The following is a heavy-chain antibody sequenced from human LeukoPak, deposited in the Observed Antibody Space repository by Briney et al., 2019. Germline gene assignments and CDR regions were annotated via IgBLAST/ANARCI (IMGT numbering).Heavy chain of an antibody. Sequence: GESLKISCKGSGYSCTSYWIGWVRQMPGKGLEWMGIIYPGDSDTRYSPSFQGQVTISADKSISTAYLQWSSLKASDTAMYYCARPYDSSGYYASGIDYWGQGTLVTVSS. V-gene: IGHV5-51*01. CDR3: ARPYDSSGYYASGIDY. CDR2: IYPGDSDT. CDR1: GYSCTSYW. J-gene: IGHJ4*02. D-gene: IGHD3-22*01.